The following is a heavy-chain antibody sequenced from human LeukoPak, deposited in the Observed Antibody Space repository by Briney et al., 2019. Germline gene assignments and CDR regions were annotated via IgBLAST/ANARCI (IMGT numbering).Heavy chain of an antibody. CDR1: AYTFTTYA. CDR2: INTNTGNP. D-gene: IGHD3-9*01. CDR3: ARLYDILTGPIDY. V-gene: IGHV7-4-1*02. J-gene: IGHJ4*02. Sequence: ASVKVSCKASAYTFTTYAINWVRQAPGQGLEWMGWINTNTGNPTFAQGFTGRFVFSLDTSVSTAYLQINSLRAEDTAVYYCARLYDILTGPIDYWGQGTLVTVSS.